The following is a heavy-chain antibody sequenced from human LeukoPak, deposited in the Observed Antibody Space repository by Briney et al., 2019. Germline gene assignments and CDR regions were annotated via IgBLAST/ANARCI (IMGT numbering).Heavy chain of an antibody. J-gene: IGHJ4*02. D-gene: IGHD5-18*01. V-gene: IGHV3-7*03. CDR3: ARAPQRGYSYGYSPWFDY. CDR2: IKQDGSDK. Sequence: GGSLRLSCAASGFTFSSYWMSWVRQAPGKGLEWVANIKQDGSDKYYVDSVKGRFTISRDNAKNSLYLQMNSLRAEDTAVYYCARAPQRGYSYGYSPWFDYWGQGTLVTVSS. CDR1: GFTFSSYW.